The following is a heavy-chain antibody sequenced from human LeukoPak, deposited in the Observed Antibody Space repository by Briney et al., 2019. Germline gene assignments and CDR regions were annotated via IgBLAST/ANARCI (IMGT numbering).Heavy chain of an antibody. J-gene: IGHJ4*02. CDR2: IRYDGSNK. CDR1: GFTFSSYG. V-gene: IGHV3-30*02. D-gene: IGHD3-10*01. Sequence: GGSLRLSCAASGFTFSSYGMHWVRQAPGKGLDWVAFIRYDGSNKYYADSVKGRFTISRDNSKNTLYLQMNSLRAEDTALYYCAKDMGAFYGSGSYQYYFDYWGQGTLVTVSS. CDR3: AKDMGAFYGSGSYQYYFDY.